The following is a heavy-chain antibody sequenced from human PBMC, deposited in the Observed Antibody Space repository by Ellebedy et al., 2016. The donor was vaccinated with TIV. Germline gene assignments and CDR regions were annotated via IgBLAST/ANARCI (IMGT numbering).Heavy chain of an antibody. CDR1: GDSVSNSAVG. J-gene: IGHJ4*02. CDR3: ARGNRYGFDY. V-gene: IGHV6-1*01. Sequence: SQTLSLTCAFSGDSVSNSAVGWRWFRQSPSRGLECLGRTYQRAKWYSEYAVSVKSRVVINPDTSKNQFSLQLNSVTPEDTAVYYCARGNRYGFDYWGQGILVTVSS. CDR2: TYQRAKWYS. D-gene: IGHD5-18*01.